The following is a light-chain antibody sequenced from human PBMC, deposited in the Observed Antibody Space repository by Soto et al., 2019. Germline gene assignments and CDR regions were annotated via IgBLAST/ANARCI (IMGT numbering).Light chain of an antibody. CDR1: QGISSY. V-gene: IGKV1-9*01. CDR3: QQLHSYPST. Sequence: DIQLTQSPSFLSASVGDRVTITCRATQGISSYLAWYQQKPGKAPKLLISAASTLLSGVPSRFSGSGSGTEFTLTISSLQPEDFATYYCQQLHSYPSTFGQGTKLEIK. CDR2: AAS. J-gene: IGKJ2*01.